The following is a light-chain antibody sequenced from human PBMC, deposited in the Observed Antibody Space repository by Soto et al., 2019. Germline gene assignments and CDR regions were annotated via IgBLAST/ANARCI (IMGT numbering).Light chain of an antibody. CDR3: SSYTSSNTVV. V-gene: IGLV2-14*01. CDR1: SSDVGGYNY. J-gene: IGLJ2*01. CDR2: DVS. Sequence: QSALTQPAFVSGSPGQSITISCTGTSSDVGGYNYVSWYQQHPGKAPKLITYDVSNRPSGVPNRFSGSKSGNTASLTISGLQAEDEADYYCSSYTSSNTVVFGGGTKLTVL.